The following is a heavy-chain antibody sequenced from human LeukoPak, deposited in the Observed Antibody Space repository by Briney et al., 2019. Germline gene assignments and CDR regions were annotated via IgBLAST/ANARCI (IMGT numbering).Heavy chain of an antibody. V-gene: IGHV3-23*01. J-gene: IGHJ4*02. Sequence: PGGSLRLSCAASGFTFSSYAMSWVRQATGKGLEWVSAISGSGGSTYYADSVKGRFTISRDNSKNTLYLQMNSLRAEDTAVYYCAKAGSGWPRWGDYWGQGTLVTVSS. CDR3: AKAGSGWPRWGDY. CDR2: ISGSGGST. CDR1: GFTFSSYA. D-gene: IGHD6-19*01.